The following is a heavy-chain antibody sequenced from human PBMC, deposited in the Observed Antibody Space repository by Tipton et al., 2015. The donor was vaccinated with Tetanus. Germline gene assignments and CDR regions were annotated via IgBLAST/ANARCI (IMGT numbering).Heavy chain of an antibody. Sequence: TLSLTCIVSGGSMSGSGHYGAWVRQSPGKGLEWIGSISYSGRTYYSPSLKSRVTISVDTSKNQLSLKLTSVTAADTAVYYCASMTPVDWYFDLWGRGTLVTVSS. J-gene: IGHJ2*01. CDR1: GGSMSGSGHY. CDR2: ISYSGRT. V-gene: IGHV4-39*07. D-gene: IGHD4-23*01. CDR3: ASMTPVDWYFDL.